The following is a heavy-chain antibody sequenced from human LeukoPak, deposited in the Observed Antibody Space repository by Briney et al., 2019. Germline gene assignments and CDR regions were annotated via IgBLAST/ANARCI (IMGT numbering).Heavy chain of an antibody. CDR2: IKQDGSEK. CDR3: ARTLAIKYSSGWDNFDY. Sequence: GGSLRLSCAASGFTFSSYWMSWVRQAPGKGLEWVANIKQDGSEKYYVDSVKGRFTISRDNAKNSLYLQMNSLRAEDTAVYYCARTLAIKYSSGWDNFDYWGQGTLVTVSS. D-gene: IGHD6-19*01. CDR1: GFTFSSYW. V-gene: IGHV3-7*01. J-gene: IGHJ4*02.